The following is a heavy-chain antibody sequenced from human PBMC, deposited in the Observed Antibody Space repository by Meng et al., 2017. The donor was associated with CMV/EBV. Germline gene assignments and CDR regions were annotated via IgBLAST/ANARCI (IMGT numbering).Heavy chain of an antibody. CDR3: ARDCSSTSCSPAFDY. CDR1: GFTFSSYW. Sequence: GESLKISCAASGFTFSSYWMSWVRQAPGKGLEWVANIKQDGSEKYYVDSVKGRFTISRDNAKNSLYLHMNSLRAEDTAVYYCARDCSSTSCSPAFDYWGQGTLVTVSS. V-gene: IGHV3-7*01. J-gene: IGHJ4*02. CDR2: IKQDGSEK. D-gene: IGHD2-2*01.